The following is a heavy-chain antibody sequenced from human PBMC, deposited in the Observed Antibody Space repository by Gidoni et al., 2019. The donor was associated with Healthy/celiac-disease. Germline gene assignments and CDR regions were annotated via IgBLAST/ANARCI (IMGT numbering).Heavy chain of an antibody. CDR3: ARDNMVRGALFDP. V-gene: IGHV4-38-2*02. CDR2: IYHSGST. Sequence: QVQLQESGPGLVKPSETLSLTCAVSGYSISSGYYWGWIRQPPGKGLEWSGSIYHSGSTYYNPSLKSRVTISVDTSKNQFSLKLSSVTAADTAVYYCARDNMVRGALFDPWGQGTLVTVSS. J-gene: IGHJ5*02. CDR1: GYSISSGYY. D-gene: IGHD3-10*01.